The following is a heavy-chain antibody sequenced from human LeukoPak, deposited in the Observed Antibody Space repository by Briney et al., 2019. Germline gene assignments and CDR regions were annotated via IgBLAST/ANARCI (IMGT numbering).Heavy chain of an antibody. Sequence: ASVYLSCKASASTFTCYYMHWVRQAPGQGLEWMGLTNPNSGGTNYAQKVQGRFTMTRDTSISTAYMELSRLRSDDTAVYYCARDPDYFKVAAAGHEGYWGQGTLVTVSS. V-gene: IGHV1-2*02. J-gene: IGHJ4*02. CDR2: TNPNSGGT. CDR1: ASTFTCYY. CDR3: ARDPDYFKVAAAGHEGY. D-gene: IGHD6-13*01.